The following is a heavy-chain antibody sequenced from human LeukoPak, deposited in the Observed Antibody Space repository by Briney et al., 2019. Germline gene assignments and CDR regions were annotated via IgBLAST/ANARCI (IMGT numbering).Heavy chain of an antibody. CDR2: TSYDGTKN. V-gene: IGHV3-30*03. Sequence: GGSLRLSCGTSGFTFSNYGMHWVRQAPGKGLDWVAFTSYDGTKNYYADSVKGRFTISRDNSKNTLFLQMNSLRPEDTAVYYCARLGEDSYGYQTDFDYWGQGTLVTVSS. CDR3: ARLGEDSYGYQTDFDY. J-gene: IGHJ4*02. D-gene: IGHD5-18*01. CDR1: GFTFSNYG.